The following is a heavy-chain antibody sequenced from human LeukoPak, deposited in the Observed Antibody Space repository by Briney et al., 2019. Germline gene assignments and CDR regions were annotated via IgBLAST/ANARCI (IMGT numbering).Heavy chain of an antibody. CDR2: IYYSGSI. D-gene: IGHD6-13*01. Sequence: PSETLSLTCTVSGGSISSYYWSWIRQPPGKGLEWIGYIYYSGSISYNPSLKSRVTISVDTSKNEFSLKVSSVTAADTAVYYCARGRSSLDYWGQGTLVTVSS. J-gene: IGHJ4*02. CDR3: ARGRSSLDY. V-gene: IGHV4-59*01. CDR1: GGSISSYY.